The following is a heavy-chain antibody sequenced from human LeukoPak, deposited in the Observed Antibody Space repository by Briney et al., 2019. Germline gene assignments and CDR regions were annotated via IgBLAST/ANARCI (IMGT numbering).Heavy chain of an antibody. CDR2: IYSGGST. J-gene: IGHJ4*02. D-gene: IGHD3-9*01. V-gene: IGHV3-53*01. CDR1: GFTVSSNY. CDR3: ARAAHELRYFDWATGYFDY. Sequence: GGSLRLSCAASGFTVSSNYMSWVRQAPGKGLEWVSVIYSGGSTYYADSVKGRFTISRDNSKNTLYLQMNSLRAEDTAVYYCARAAHELRYFDWATGYFDYWGQGTLVTVSS.